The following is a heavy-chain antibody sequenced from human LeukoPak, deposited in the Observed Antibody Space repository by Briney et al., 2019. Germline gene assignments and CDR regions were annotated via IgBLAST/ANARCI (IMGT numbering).Heavy chain of an antibody. CDR3: ARHLSGTTMAHYFDF. J-gene: IGHJ4*02. CDR1: GDSISSARNY. V-gene: IGHV4-39*01. D-gene: IGHD1-1*01. Sequence: SETLSLTCSVSGDSISSARNYWGWIRQSPGKGLEWLASIYSSGSTHSNPSLKSRVSISIDTSKDQFSLKLYSVTASDAAIYYCARHLSGTTMAHYFDFWGQGTLVTVSS. CDR2: IYSSGST.